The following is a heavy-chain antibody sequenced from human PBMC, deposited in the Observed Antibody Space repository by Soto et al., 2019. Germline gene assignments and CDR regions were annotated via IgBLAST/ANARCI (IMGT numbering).Heavy chain of an antibody. J-gene: IGHJ4*02. CDR1: GGSISSSSDY. Sequence: QLQLQESGPGLVKPSETLSLTCTVSGGSISSSSDYWGWIRQPPGKGLEWIGSIYYSGSTYYNPSLKSLVTISVDTSKNQFSLKLSSVTAADTAVYYCARQPNDFWSGSPSQFDYWGQGTLVTVSS. CDR3: ARQPNDFWSGSPSQFDY. CDR2: IYYSGST. D-gene: IGHD3-3*01. V-gene: IGHV4-39*01.